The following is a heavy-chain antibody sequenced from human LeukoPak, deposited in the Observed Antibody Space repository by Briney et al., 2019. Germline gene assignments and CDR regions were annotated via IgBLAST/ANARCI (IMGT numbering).Heavy chain of an antibody. CDR2: INPNNGGT. D-gene: IGHD1-7*01. J-gene: IGHJ5*02. CDR3: ARGVVELRLRMNWFDP. V-gene: IGHV1-2*06. Sequence: ASVKVSCKASGYTFTGYYIHWVRQAPGQGLEWMGRINPNNGGTNYAQKFQGRVTMTRDMSMSTAYMELSRLRSVDTAVYYCARGVVELRLRMNWFDPWGQGTLVTVSS. CDR1: GYTFTGYY.